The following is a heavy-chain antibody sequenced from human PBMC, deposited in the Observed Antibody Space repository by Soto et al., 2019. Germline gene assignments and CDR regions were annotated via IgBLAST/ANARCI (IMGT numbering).Heavy chain of an antibody. CDR1: GFTFSSYS. V-gene: IGHV3-21*01. CDR2: ISSSSTYI. Sequence: EVQLVESGGGLVKPGGSLRLSCAASGFTFSSYSMHWFRQAPGKGLEWVSSISSSSTYIKYADSVKGRFTISRDNAKNSLYLQMNSLRAEDTAVDYWARGEGYVDWSAPRYWGQGTLVTVSS. D-gene: IGHD3-9*01. CDR3: ARGEGYVDWSAPRY. J-gene: IGHJ4*02.